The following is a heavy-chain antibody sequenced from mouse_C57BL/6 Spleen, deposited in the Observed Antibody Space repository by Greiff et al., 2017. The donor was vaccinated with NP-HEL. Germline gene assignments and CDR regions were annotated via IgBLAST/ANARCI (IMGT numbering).Heavy chain of an antibody. J-gene: IGHJ1*03. CDR1: GYTFTSYW. D-gene: IGHD1-1*01. V-gene: IGHV1-55*01. Sequence: QVQLQQPGAELVKPGASVKMSCKASGYTFTSYWITWVKQRPGQGLEWIGDIYPGSGSTNYNEKFKSKATLTVDTSSSTAYMQLSSLTSEDSAVYYCAIYYGSSYDWYFDVWGTGTTVTVSS. CDR3: AIYYGSSYDWYFDV. CDR2: IYPGSGST.